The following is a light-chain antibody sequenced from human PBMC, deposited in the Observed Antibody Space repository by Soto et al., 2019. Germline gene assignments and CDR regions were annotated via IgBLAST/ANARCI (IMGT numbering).Light chain of an antibody. CDR1: SSNIGGNY. CDR3: ATWDDSLNGVV. Sequence: QSVLTQPPSASGTPGQRVIISCSGSSSNIGGNYVYWYQQLPGTAPKLLIYRNNQRPSGVPDRFSGSKSGTSASLATSGLRSEDEAHYYCATWDDSLNGVVFGGGTQLTVL. V-gene: IGLV1-47*01. J-gene: IGLJ2*01. CDR2: RNN.